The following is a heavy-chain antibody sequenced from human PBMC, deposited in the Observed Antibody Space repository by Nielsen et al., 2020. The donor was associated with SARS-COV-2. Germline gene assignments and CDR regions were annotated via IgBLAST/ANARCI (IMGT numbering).Heavy chain of an antibody. D-gene: IGHD3-3*01. Sequence: SATLSLTCTVSGGSISSGGYYWSWIRQHPGKGLEWIGYIYYSGSTYYNPSLKSRVTISVDTSKNQFSLKLSSVTAADTAVYYCARRFTDTIFGANNYYFDYWGQGTLVTVSS. CDR2: IYYSGST. CDR1: GGSISSGGYY. V-gene: IGHV4-31*03. CDR3: ARRFTDTIFGANNYYFDY. J-gene: IGHJ4*02.